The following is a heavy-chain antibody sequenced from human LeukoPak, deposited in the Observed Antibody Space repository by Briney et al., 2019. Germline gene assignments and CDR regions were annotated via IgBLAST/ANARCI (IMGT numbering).Heavy chain of an antibody. CDR2: INPNSGGT. CDR3: ARSLGFSSSWYRPDY. CDR1: GYTFTGHY. J-gene: IGHJ4*02. D-gene: IGHD6-13*01. V-gene: IGHV1-2*02. Sequence: ASVKVSCKASGYTFTGHYMHWVRQAPGQGLEWMGWINPNSGGTNYAQKFQGRVTMTRDTSISTAYMELSRLRSDDTAVYYCARSLGFSSSWYRPDYWGQGTLVTVSS.